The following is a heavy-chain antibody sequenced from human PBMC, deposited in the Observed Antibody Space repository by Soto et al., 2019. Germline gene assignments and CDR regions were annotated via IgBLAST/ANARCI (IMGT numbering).Heavy chain of an antibody. CDR3: GRDGEVGCGKFYLGL. CDR2: IWSDGSKE. Sequence: QVQLVESGGGVVQSGWSLRLSCAASGFTFTSYGFHWVRQAPGTGLEWVAVIWSDGSKEYYADSVKDRFTISKDNSKTTVYRQTNSLTAEDTAVYYCGRDGEVGCGKFYLGLWGRGTLFTVS. D-gene: IGHD3-10*01. CDR1: GFTFTSYG. J-gene: IGHJ2*01. V-gene: IGHV3-33*01.